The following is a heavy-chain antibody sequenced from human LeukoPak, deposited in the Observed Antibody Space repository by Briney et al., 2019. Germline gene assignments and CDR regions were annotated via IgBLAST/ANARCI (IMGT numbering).Heavy chain of an antibody. CDR2: ISDSGDST. CDR3: AKDLMRQWLVHDAFDI. V-gene: IGHV3-23*01. CDR1: GFTFSSYA. Sequence: GGSLRLSCAASGFTFSSYAMSWVRQAPGKGLEWVSGISDSGDSTYYADSVKGRFTISRDNSKNTLYLQMNSLRAEDTAVYYCAKDLMRQWLVHDAFDIWGQGTMVTVSS. J-gene: IGHJ3*02. D-gene: IGHD6-19*01.